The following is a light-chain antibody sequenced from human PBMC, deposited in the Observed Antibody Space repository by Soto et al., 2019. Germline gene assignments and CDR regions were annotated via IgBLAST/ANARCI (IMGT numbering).Light chain of an antibody. CDR3: QRAYT. J-gene: IGKJ2*01. CDR1: QSASGSY. V-gene: IGKV3-20*01. Sequence: VLTQSPGTLSLSPGERATLSCRSSQSASGSYLAWYQQKPGQAPRLLIYGASSRATGIPDRFSGSGSGTDFTLTISRLEPEDSAVYYCQRAYTFGQGTKLEIK. CDR2: GAS.